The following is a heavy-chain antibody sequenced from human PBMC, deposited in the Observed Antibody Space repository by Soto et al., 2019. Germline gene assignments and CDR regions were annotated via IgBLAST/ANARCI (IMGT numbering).Heavy chain of an antibody. CDR3: ARPGAYSSSCGDYYYYGMDV. CDR1: GYTFTSYY. CDR2: INPSGGST. D-gene: IGHD6-6*01. Sequence: GASVKVSCKASGYTFTSYYMHWVRQAPGQGLEWMGIINPSGGSTSYAQKFQGRVTMTRDTSTSTVYMELSSLRSEDTAVYYCARPGAYSSSCGDYYYYGMDVWGQGTTVTVSS. V-gene: IGHV1-46*01. J-gene: IGHJ6*02.